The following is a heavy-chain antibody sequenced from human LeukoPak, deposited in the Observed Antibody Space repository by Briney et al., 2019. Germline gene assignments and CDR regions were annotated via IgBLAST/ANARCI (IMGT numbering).Heavy chain of an antibody. J-gene: IGHJ5*02. Sequence: PSETLSLTCTVSGGSISSSNYYWGWIRQPPGKGLEWIGSIYYSGSTYDNPSLKSRVTISVDKSKNQFSLKLSSVTAADTAVYYCARGTDTAMVRGIGNWFDPWGQGTLVTVSS. V-gene: IGHV4-39*07. CDR3: ARGTDTAMVRGIGNWFDP. CDR2: IYYSGST. D-gene: IGHD5-18*01. CDR1: GGSISSSNYY.